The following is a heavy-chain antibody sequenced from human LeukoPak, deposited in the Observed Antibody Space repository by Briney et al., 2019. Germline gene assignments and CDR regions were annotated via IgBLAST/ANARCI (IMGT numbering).Heavy chain of an antibody. J-gene: IGHJ6*02. V-gene: IGHV5-51*01. CDR3: ARQIVMVPAGMDV. D-gene: IGHD2-2*01. CDR2: IYPGDSET. CDR1: GYGFTTYW. Sequence: GESLKISFKGSGYGFTTYWIGWVRPMTGKGLEWMGTIYPGDSETRYSPSFQGQVTISADKSISTAYLQWSSLKASDTAMYYCARQIVMVPAGMDVWGQGTTVTVSS.